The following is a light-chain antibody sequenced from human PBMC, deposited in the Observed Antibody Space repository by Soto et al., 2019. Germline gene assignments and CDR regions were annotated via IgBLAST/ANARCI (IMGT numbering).Light chain of an antibody. CDR1: SSDIGTYNL. CDR2: EAT. V-gene: IGLV2-23*01. CDR3: CSYAGGSTLV. J-gene: IGLJ3*02. Sequence: QSALTQPASVSGSPGQSITISCTGTSSDIGTYNLVSWYQQHPGKAPKLIIYEATKRPSGVSNRSSGSKSGNTASLTISGLQTEDEADYYCCSYAGGSTLVFGGGTKLTVL.